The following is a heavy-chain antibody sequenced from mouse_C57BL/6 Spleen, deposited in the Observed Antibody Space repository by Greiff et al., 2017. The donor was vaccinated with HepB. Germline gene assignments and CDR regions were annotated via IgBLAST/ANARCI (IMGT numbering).Heavy chain of an antibody. D-gene: IGHD2-5*01. Sequence: VQLQQPGAELVRPGTSVKLSCKASGYTFTSYWMHWVKQRPGQGLEWIGVIDPSDSYTNYNQKFKGKATLTVDTSSSTAYMQLSSLTSEDSAVYYCATSAYYSNYGDYYAMDYWGQGTSVTVSS. V-gene: IGHV1-59*01. CDR2: IDPSDSYT. CDR1: GYTFTSYW. CDR3: ATSAYYSNYGDYYAMDY. J-gene: IGHJ4*01.